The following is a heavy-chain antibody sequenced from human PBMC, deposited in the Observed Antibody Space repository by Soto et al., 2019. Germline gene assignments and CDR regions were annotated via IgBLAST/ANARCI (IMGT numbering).Heavy chain of an antibody. CDR3: ARDDKRGYDFGY. CDR1: GFTFSTYS. Sequence: EVQLVESGGGRLKPGGTLRLSCAPSGFTFSTYSINWVRQAPGTGLEWVSSISGSSTYTFYADSVKGRFTISRDNAKNALYLQMNRWRAEDTAVYYCARDDKRGYDFGYWGQGTLVTVSS. J-gene: IGHJ4*02. V-gene: IGHV3-21*01. D-gene: IGHD5-12*01. CDR2: ISGSSTYT.